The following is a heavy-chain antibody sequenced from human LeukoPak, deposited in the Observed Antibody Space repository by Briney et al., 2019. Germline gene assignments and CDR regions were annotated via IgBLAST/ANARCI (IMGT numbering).Heavy chain of an antibody. J-gene: IGHJ4*02. Sequence: GGSLRLSCAASGFTVSTNYMYWVRQAPGKGLDWVSSIYSAGHTYYADSVKGRFTISRDNSKNTLYLQMNSLRAEDTAVYYCESQSGSSDYWGQGTLVTVSS. CDR3: ESQSGSSDY. V-gene: IGHV3-53*05. CDR2: IYSAGHT. CDR1: GFTVSTNY. D-gene: IGHD1-26*01.